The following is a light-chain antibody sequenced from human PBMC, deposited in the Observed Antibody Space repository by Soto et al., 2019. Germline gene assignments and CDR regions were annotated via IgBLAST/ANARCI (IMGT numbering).Light chain of an antibody. V-gene: IGKV1-5*01. CDR2: DAS. Sequence: DIPMTQSPYTLSASVGDRVTITCRASQGISTWLVWYQQKPGTAPKLLIYDASSLESGVPSRFSGSGSGTEFTLTISSLQPDDYATYYCQQYSSYSRTFGQGTKVEIK. CDR3: QQYSSYSRT. CDR1: QGISTW. J-gene: IGKJ1*01.